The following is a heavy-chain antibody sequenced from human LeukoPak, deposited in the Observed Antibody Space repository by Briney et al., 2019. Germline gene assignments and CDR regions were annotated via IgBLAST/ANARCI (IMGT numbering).Heavy chain of an antibody. D-gene: IGHD2-2*01. CDR2: ISSSSSYT. Sequence: GGSLRLSCAASGFTFSDYYMSWIRQAPGKGLEWVSYISSSSSYTNYADSVKGRFTISRDNAKNSLYRQMNSLRAEDTAVYYCARDSGYCSSTSCYSPHYSGMDVWGQGTTVTVSS. CDR1: GFTFSDYY. CDR3: ARDSGYCSSTSCYSPHYSGMDV. J-gene: IGHJ6*02. V-gene: IGHV3-11*05.